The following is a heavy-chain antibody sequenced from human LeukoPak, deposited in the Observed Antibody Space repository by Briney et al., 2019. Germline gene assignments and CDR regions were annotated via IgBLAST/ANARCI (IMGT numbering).Heavy chain of an antibody. CDR3: ARAVAAAFDY. CDR2: ISGSGTNT. V-gene: IGHV3-21*01. Sequence: GGSLRLSCAASGFTFSSYAMSWVRQAPGKGLEWVSSISGSGTNTDYADSVKGRFTISRDNAKNSLYLQMNSLRAEDTAVYYCARAVAAAFDYWGQGTLVTVSS. D-gene: IGHD2-15*01. CDR1: GFTFSSYA. J-gene: IGHJ4*02.